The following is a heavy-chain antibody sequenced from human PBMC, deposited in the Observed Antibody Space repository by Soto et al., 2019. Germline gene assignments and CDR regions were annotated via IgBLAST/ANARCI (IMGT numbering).Heavy chain of an antibody. D-gene: IGHD6-19*01. CDR1: GFTFSSYS. V-gene: IGHV3-21*01. CDR3: AREAEGIVVSRNFDL. Sequence: EVQLVESGGGLVKPGGSLRLSCVASGFTFSSYSMNWVRQAPGKGLEWVSSISSSSSYIYFSDEVRGRFTISRDNATNSVYLQMNSLRAEDTAVYYCAREAEGIVVSRNFDLWGQGNLVTVSS. J-gene: IGHJ5*02. CDR2: ISSSSSYI.